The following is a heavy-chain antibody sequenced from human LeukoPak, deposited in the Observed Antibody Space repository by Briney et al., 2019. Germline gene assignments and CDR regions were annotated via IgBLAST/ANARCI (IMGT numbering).Heavy chain of an antibody. CDR1: GFTFSSYA. CDR2: ISGSGGST. CDR3: AKDSESLDAFDI. V-gene: IGHV3-23*01. Sequence: GGSLRLSCAASGFTFSSYAMSWVRQAPGKGLEWVSGISGSGGSTYYAESVKGRFTISRDNSKNTLYLQMNSLRAEDTAVYYCAKDSESLDAFDIWGQGAMVTVSS. J-gene: IGHJ3*02.